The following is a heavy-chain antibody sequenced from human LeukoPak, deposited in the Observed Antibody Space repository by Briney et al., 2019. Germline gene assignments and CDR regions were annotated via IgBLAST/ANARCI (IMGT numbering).Heavy chain of an antibody. Sequence: PGGSLRISCAASGFTFSTCAMSWVRQAPGKGPEWVSAISDSGRNTYYVDSVKGRFTISRDNSKNMMYLQMDSLRVEDTAMYYCARDPPGIAASGTGGWGQGTLVTVSS. CDR1: GFTFSTCA. CDR3: ARDPPGIAASGTGG. V-gene: IGHV3-23*01. D-gene: IGHD6-13*01. J-gene: IGHJ4*02. CDR2: ISDSGRNT.